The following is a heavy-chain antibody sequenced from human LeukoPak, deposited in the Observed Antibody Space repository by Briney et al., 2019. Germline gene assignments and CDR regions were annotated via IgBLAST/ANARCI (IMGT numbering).Heavy chain of an antibody. J-gene: IGHJ4*02. CDR1: GYTFTTYG. V-gene: IGHV1-18*01. Sequence: AAVKVSCKDSGYTFTTYGISWVRPAPGQGVGCLGRISVYMGNTNYAQKLQGRVTMTTDTSTSTAYMELRSLRSDDTAVYSCARMILLLGDVLTVPPRGFDYWGQGTLVTVSS. D-gene: IGHD3-9*01. CDR3: ARMILLLGDVLTVPPRGFDY. CDR2: ISVYMGNT.